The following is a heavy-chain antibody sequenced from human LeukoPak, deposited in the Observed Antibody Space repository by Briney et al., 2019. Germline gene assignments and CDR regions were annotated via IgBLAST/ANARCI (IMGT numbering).Heavy chain of an antibody. J-gene: IGHJ4*02. CDR1: GNSISSGDYY. V-gene: IGHV4-61*02. D-gene: IGHD3-22*01. Sequence: SQTLSLTCTVSGNSISSGDYYWSWIRQPAGTGLEWIGRIYTSGSTTYNPSLKSRVTISGDTSENQFSLRLSSVTAVDTAVYYCARASYSYDISGWVPFDYWGQGTLVTVSS. CDR3: ARASYSYDISGWVPFDY. CDR2: IYTSGST.